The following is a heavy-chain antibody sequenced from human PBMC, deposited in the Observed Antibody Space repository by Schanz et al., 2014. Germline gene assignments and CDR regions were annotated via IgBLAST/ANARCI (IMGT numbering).Heavy chain of an antibody. CDR3: AKEKCGHSGYDLDS. J-gene: IGHJ4*02. D-gene: IGHD5-12*01. V-gene: IGHV3-30*18. CDR2: ISDDGSGK. CDR1: GFTFSRYG. Sequence: QVHLVESGGGVVQPGRSLRLSCAASGFTFSRYGMHWVRQAPGKGLEWVAVISDDGSGKYSADSVKGRFTISRDNSKKMVYLQMTSLRAEDTAVYYCAKEKCGHSGYDLDSWGQGTLLIVSS.